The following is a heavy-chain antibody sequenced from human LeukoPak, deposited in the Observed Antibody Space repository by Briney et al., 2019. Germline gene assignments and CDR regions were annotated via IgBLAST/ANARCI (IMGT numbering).Heavy chain of an antibody. CDR3: ARQIGELIVD. Sequence: SGTLSLTCTVSGGSISSYYWGWIRQTPGKGLEWIGYIYYSGSTNYNPSLKSRVTISVDTSKNQFSLKLSSVTAADTAVYYCARQIGELIVDWGQGTLVTVSS. CDR1: GGSISSYY. J-gene: IGHJ4*02. D-gene: IGHD1-26*01. V-gene: IGHV4-59*08. CDR2: IYYSGST.